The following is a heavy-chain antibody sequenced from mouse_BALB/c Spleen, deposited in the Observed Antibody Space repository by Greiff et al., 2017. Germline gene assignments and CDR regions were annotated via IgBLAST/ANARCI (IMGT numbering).Heavy chain of an antibody. V-gene: IGHV5-17*02. CDR2: ISSGSSTI. CDR3: ARWDVYYFYAMDY. D-gene: IGHD2-3*01. Sequence: EVHLVESGGGLVQPGGSRKLSCAASGFTFSSFGMHWVRQAPEKGLEWVAYISSGSSTIYYADTVKGRFTISRDNPKNTLFLQITSLRSEDTAMYYCARWDVYYFYAMDYWGQGTSVTVSA. J-gene: IGHJ4*01. CDR1: GFTFSSFG.